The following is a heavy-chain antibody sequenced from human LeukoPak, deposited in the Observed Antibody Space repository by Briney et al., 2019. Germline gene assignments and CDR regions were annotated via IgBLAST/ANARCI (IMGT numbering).Heavy chain of an antibody. Sequence: SETLSLTCTVSGGSISSGGYYWSWIRQHPGKGLEWIGYIYYSGSTYYNPSLKSRVTISVDTSKSQFSLKLSSVTAADTAVYYCARDLANYYDSSGHFDYWGQGTLVTVSS. CDR1: GGSISSGGYY. CDR3: ARDLANYYDSSGHFDY. CDR2: IYYSGST. V-gene: IGHV4-31*03. D-gene: IGHD3-22*01. J-gene: IGHJ4*02.